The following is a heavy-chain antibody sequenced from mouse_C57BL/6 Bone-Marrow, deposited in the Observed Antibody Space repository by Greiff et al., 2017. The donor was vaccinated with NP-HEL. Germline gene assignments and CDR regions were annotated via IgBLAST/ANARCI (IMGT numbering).Heavy chain of an antibody. CDR3: ARPHYYGSSFYYFDY. D-gene: IGHD1-1*01. Sequence: VQLQHFGAELARPGASVKLSCKASGYTSTSNGISGVKQRTGQGLGWIGEIYPRSGNTYYNEKFKGKATLTADKSSSTAYMELRSLTSEDSAVYFCARPHYYGSSFYYFDYWGQGTTLTVSS. CDR2: IYPRSGNT. J-gene: IGHJ2*01. V-gene: IGHV1-81*01. CDR1: GYTSTSNG.